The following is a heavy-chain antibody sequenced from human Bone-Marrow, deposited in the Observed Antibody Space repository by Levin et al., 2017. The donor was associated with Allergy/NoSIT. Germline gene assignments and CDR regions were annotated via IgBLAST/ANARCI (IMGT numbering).Heavy chain of an antibody. CDR3: AKRTARRWFDP. CDR2: ISYDGSNK. CDR1: GFTFSSYG. Sequence: PGGSLRLSCAASGFTFSSYGMHWVRQAPGKGLEWVAVISYDGSNKYYADSVKGRFTISRDNSKNTLYLQMNSLRAEDTAVYYCAKRTARRWFDPWGQGTLVTVSS. V-gene: IGHV3-30*18. J-gene: IGHJ5*02. D-gene: IGHD6-6*01.